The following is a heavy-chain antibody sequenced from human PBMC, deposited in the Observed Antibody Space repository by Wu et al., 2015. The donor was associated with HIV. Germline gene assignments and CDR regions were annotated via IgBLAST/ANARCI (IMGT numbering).Heavy chain of an antibody. J-gene: IGHJ3*01. CDR1: GYTFTANY. Sequence: QVQLMQSGAEVKKPGASVKVSCKASGYTFTANYLHWVRQAPGQGLEWMGILNPSSGSTGYAQKFQGRVAITADESTSTVYMELRSLKFEDTVVYYCARDRKQLVLSGNNFDVWGQGTMVTVSS. D-gene: IGHD6-6*01. CDR2: LNPSSGST. V-gene: IGHV1-46*01. CDR3: ARDRKQLVLSGNNFDV.